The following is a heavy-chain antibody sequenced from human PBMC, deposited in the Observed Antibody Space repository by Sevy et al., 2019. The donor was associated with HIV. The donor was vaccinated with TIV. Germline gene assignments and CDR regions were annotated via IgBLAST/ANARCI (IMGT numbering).Heavy chain of an antibody. CDR1: GFTFSDYY. V-gene: IGHV3-11*01. Sequence: GGSLRLSCAASGFTFSDYYMSWIRQAPGKGQEWVSYISSSGSTIYYADSVKGRFTISRDNAKNSLYLQMNSLRAEDTAVYYCAADYYDSSGFPDYWGQGTLVTVSS. CDR3: AADYYDSSGFPDY. D-gene: IGHD3-22*01. CDR2: ISSSGSTI. J-gene: IGHJ4*02.